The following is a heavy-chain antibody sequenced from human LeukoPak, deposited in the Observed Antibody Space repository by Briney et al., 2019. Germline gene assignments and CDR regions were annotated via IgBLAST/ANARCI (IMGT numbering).Heavy chain of an antibody. V-gene: IGHV4-59*12. J-gene: IGHJ4*02. CDR3: ARGIAAAGTGFDY. D-gene: IGHD6-13*01. CDR2: IYYSGST. CDR1: GGSISSYY. Sequence: PSETLTLTCTVSGGSISSYYWSWIRQPPGKGLEWIGYIYYSGSTNYNPSLKSRVTISVDTSKNQFSLKLSSVTAADTAVYYCARGIAAAGTGFDYWGQGTLVTVSS.